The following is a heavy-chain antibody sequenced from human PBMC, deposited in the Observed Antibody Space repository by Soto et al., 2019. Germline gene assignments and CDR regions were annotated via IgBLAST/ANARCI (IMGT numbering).Heavy chain of an antibody. J-gene: IGHJ6*02. CDR2: IKSKTDGGTT. CDR3: PPPPVMAEAGPLEYYGMDV. D-gene: IGHD6-19*01. CDR1: GFTFSNAW. Sequence: EVQLVESGGGLVKPGGSLRLSCAASGFTFSNAWMSWVRQAPGKGLEWVGHIKSKTDGGTTDYAAPVKGRFTISRDDSDNRLYLQMTSLKTEVPAEYYCPPPPVMAEAGPLEYYGMDVWGQGNTVTVSS. V-gene: IGHV3-15*01.